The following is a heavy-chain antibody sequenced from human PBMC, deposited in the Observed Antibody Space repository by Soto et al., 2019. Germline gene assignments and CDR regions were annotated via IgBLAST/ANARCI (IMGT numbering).Heavy chain of an antibody. D-gene: IGHD2-2*01. CDR2: IRSNADGGTT. Sequence: LRLSCVASGFTFSNAWMSWVRQAPGKGLDWVGRIRSNADGGTTNYAAPAKDRFTMSRDDSKNTLYLQMNSLKTEDTAVYYCTTAVAGYCSSTTCNTPQNWFDPWGQGTLVTVCS. J-gene: IGHJ5*02. CDR3: TTAVAGYCSSTTCNTPQNWFDP. CDR1: GFTFSNAW. V-gene: IGHV3-15*01.